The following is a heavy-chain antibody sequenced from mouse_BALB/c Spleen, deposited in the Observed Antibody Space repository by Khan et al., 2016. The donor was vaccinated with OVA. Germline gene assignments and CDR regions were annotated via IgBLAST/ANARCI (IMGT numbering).Heavy chain of an antibody. CDR2: IWSDGST. Sequence: QVQLKESGPGLAAPSQSLSITCTISGFSLTNYGVHWVRQPPGKGLEWLVVIWSDGSTTYNSALKSRLTITKDNSQSHVFLRVNSLQTDDTAIYVCARQPYYHYNIMDFWGQGTSVTVSS. J-gene: IGHJ4*01. CDR3: ARQPYYHYNIMDF. CDR1: GFSLTNYG. V-gene: IGHV2-6-1*01. D-gene: IGHD2-10*01.